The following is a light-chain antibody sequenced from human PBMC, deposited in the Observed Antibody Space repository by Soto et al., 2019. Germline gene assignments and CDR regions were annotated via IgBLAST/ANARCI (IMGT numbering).Light chain of an antibody. CDR2: GAS. V-gene: IGKV3-20*01. Sequence: ESVLTQSPGTLSLSPGERATLSCRASQSVITYLAWYQQKPGQAPRLLIYGASSRATGIPDRFSGSGSGTDFTLTISRLEPEDVAVYYCQQYGSTSLTFGGGTKVEIK. J-gene: IGKJ4*01. CDR3: QQYGSTSLT. CDR1: QSVITY.